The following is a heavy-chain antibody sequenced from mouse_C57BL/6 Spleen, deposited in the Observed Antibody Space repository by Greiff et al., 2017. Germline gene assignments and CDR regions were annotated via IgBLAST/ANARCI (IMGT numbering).Heavy chain of an antibody. V-gene: IGHV1-18*01. CDR3: ARYPSYYYGSSYGYFDV. Sequence: VQLQQSGPELVKPGASVKIPCKASGYTFTDYNMDWVKQSHGKSLEWIGDINPNNGGTIYNQKFKGKATLTVDKSSSTAYMELRSLTSEETAVYYCARYPSYYYGSSYGYFDVWGTGTTVTVSS. CDR2: INPNNGGT. J-gene: IGHJ1*03. D-gene: IGHD1-1*01. CDR1: GYTFTDYN.